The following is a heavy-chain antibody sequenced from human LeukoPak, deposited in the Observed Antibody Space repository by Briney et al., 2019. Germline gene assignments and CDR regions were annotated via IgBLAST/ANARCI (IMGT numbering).Heavy chain of an antibody. Sequence: SVKVSCKASGGTFSSYAISWVRQAPGQGLEWMGGIIPIFGTANYAQKFQGRVTITADESASTAYMELSSLRSEDTAVYYCARGIAVAGTFDYWGQGTLVTVSS. CDR1: GGTFSSYA. CDR2: IIPIFGTA. CDR3: ARGIAVAGTFDY. V-gene: IGHV1-69*13. D-gene: IGHD6-19*01. J-gene: IGHJ4*02.